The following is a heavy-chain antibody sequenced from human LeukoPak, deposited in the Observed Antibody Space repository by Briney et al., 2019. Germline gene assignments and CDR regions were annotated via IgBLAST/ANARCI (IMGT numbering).Heavy chain of an antibody. V-gene: IGHV3-53*05. D-gene: IGHD6-19*01. CDR2: IYSGGST. J-gene: IGHJ4*02. CDR1: GFTVSSNY. Sequence: GGSLRLSCAASGFTVSSNYMSWVRQAPGKGLEWVSVIYSGGSTYYADSVKGRFTISRDNSKNTLFLQVNSLRAEDTAVYYCAKDARRTFGLSSGLYRGSYYFDYWGQGTLVTVSS. CDR3: AKDARRTFGLSSGLYRGSYYFDY.